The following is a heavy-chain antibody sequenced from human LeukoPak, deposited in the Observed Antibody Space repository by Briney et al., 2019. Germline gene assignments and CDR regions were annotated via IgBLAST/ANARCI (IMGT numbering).Heavy chain of an antibody. CDR1: GVPFSSYA. CDR3: VRRYSFGPYGMDV. D-gene: IGHD2-15*01. Sequence: GGSLRLSCSSSGVPFSSYAMHWVRQAPGKGLEYVSAISDSGGSTYYADSVKGRFTISRDNSKNTLYLQMSSLRAEDTAVYFCVRRYSFGPYGMDVWGQGTTVTVSS. J-gene: IGHJ6*02. V-gene: IGHV3-64D*09. CDR2: ISDSGGST.